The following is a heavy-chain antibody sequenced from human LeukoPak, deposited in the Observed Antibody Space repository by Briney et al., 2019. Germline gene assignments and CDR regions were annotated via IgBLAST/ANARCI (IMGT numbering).Heavy chain of an antibody. V-gene: IGHV4-59*08. CDR1: AGAISRYY. CDR3: ATHWLEATKTYSYWFDP. CDR2: SRSSENT. D-gene: IGHD1/OR15-1a*01. Sequence: SETLSLTCTVSAGAISRYYWSWIRQSPVKGLEWIAYSRSSENTRYNPLLKSRVTMSVDTSKNQFSLKANSVTAADTAVYYCATHWLEATKTYSYWFDPWGQGTLVTVSS. J-gene: IGHJ5*02.